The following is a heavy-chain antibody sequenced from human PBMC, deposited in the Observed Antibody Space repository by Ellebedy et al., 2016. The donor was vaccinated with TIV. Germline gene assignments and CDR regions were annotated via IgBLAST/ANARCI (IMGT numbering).Heavy chain of an antibody. CDR1: GFTFSTYS. CDR2: ISSSGHSI. D-gene: IGHD2-21*01. V-gene: IGHV3-48*02. CDR3: AKDRVAVVVPAMGAFHI. J-gene: IGHJ3*02. Sequence: GESLKISCAASGFTFSTYSMHWVRQAPGKGLEWVSYISSSGHSIYYADSVKGRFTISRDNAKNSLYLRMNSLRDEDTAVYYCAKDRVAVVVPAMGAFHIWGQGTMVTVSS.